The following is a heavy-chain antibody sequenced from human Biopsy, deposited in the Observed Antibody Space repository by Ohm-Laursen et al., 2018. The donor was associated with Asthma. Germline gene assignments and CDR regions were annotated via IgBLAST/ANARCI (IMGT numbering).Heavy chain of an antibody. CDR1: GFSFNSYG. CDR3: TTDALLYSSADY. Sequence: SLRLSCTASGFSFNSYGMHWVRQAPGKGLEWVGRIKSKTDGGTTDYAAPVKGRFTIPRDDSKNTLYLQMNSLKTEDTAVYYCTTDALLYSSADYWGQGTLVTVSS. D-gene: IGHD2-8*01. CDR2: IKSKTDGGTT. J-gene: IGHJ4*02. V-gene: IGHV3-15*01.